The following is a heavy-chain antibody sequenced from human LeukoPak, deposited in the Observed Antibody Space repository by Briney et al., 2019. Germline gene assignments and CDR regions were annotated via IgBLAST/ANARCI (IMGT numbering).Heavy chain of an antibody. CDR3: ARGRAAAGTGSSDY. CDR2: MNPNSGNT. D-gene: IGHD6-13*01. V-gene: IGHV1-8*03. Sequence: ASVKVSCKASGYTFTSYDINWVRQATGQGLEWMGWMNPNSGNTGYAQKFQGRVTITRNTSISTAYMELSSLRSEDTAVYYCARGRAAAGTGSSDYWGQGTLVTVSS. J-gene: IGHJ4*02. CDR1: GYTFTSYD.